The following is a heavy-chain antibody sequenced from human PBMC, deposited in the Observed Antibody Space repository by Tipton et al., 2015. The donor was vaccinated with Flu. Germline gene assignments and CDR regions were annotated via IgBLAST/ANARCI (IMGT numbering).Heavy chain of an antibody. CDR2: VRSKAYNYAT. V-gene: IGHV3-73*01. CDR1: GFTFGGST. CDR3: TVIYDYRPT. D-gene: IGHD4-11*01. J-gene: IGHJ4*02. Sequence: SLRLSCAASGFTFGGSTMHWVRQASGKGLEWVGLVRSKAYNYATVYAASVKGRFAISRDDSKNTAYLQMNSLKSEDTAVYYCTVIYDYRPTWGQGTLVTVSS.